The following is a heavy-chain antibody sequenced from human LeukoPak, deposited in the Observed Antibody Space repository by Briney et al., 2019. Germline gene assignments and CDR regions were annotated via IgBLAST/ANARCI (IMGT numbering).Heavy chain of an antibody. CDR2: IIGSGVAT. J-gene: IGHJ4*02. CDR3: ARRYCGGGDCCPLDY. D-gene: IGHD2-21*02. Sequence: PGGSLILSCAASGFTFSSYAMSWVRQAPGKGLEWVSIIIGSGVATYYADSVKGRFTISRDNSKNTLYLQMNSLRAEDTAVYYCARRYCGGGDCCPLDYWGQATVASAPS. V-gene: IGHV3-23*01. CDR1: GFTFSSYA.